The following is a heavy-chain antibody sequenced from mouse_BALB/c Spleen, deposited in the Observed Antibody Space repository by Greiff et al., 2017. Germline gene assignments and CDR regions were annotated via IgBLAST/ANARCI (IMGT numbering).Heavy chain of an antibody. CDR2: IYPGDGDT. J-gene: IGHJ4*01. D-gene: IGHD2-1*01. CDR3: AIYGNYAMDY. V-gene: IGHV1-80*01. Sequence: QVQLQQSGPELVKPGASMKISCKASGYAFSSYWMNWVKQRPGQGLEWIGQIYPGDGDTNYNGKFKGKATLTADKSSSTAYMQLSSLTSEDSAVYFCAIYGNYAMDYWGQGTSVTVSS. CDR1: GYAFSSYW.